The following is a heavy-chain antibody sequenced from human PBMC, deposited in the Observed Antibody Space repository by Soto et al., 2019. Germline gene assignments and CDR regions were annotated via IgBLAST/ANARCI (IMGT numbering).Heavy chain of an antibody. CDR1: GGTFSTFG. CDR3: ARTAPMDAGDKYYYDF. J-gene: IGHJ4*02. CDR2: IIPFFGTA. V-gene: IGHV1-69*13. D-gene: IGHD3-16*01. Sequence: SVKVSCKASGGTFSTFGISWVRQAPGQGLEWMGGIIPFFGTAKYSQKFEDRTTITADESTNTVYMDLRSLTSEDTAIYYCARTAPMDAGDKYYYDFWGQGALVTVSS.